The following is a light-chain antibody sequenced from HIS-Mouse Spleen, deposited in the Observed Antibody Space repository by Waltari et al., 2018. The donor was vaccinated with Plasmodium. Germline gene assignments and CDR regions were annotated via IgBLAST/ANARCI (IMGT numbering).Light chain of an antibody. V-gene: IGLV3-1*01. CDR1: QLGDKY. Sequence: SYELTQPPSVSVSPGQTASITCSGDQLGDKYACWYQQKPGQSPVLVIYQDSKRPSGIHGLFAGANSGNTATRTISGTQAMDEADYYCQAWDSSTAVFGGGTKLTVL. CDR2: QDS. J-gene: IGLJ3*02. CDR3: QAWDSSTAV.